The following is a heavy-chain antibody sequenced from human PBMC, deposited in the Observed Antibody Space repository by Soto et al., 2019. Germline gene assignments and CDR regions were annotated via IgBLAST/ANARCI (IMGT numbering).Heavy chain of an antibody. V-gene: IGHV3-23*01. J-gene: IGHJ4*02. Sequence: GGSLRPSCAASGFSFSSYPMSWARQAPGKGLEWVSAISGSGGSTYYADSVKGRFTISRDNSKNTLYLQMNSLRAGDTAVYYCAKHSSGWYRDYFDYWGQGTLVTVSS. D-gene: IGHD6-19*01. CDR2: ISGSGGST. CDR3: AKHSSGWYRDYFDY. CDR1: GFSFSSYP.